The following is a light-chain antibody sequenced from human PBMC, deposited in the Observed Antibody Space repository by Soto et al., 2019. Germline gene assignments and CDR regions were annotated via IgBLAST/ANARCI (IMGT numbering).Light chain of an antibody. V-gene: IGKV1-33*01. CDR2: DAS. CDR1: QDIRNY. Sequence: DIQMTQSPSSLSASVGDRVIITCQASQDIRNYLNWYQQKPGKAPKFLIHDASNLEAGVPSRFSGSGSGTDFTFTISSLQPEDIATYYCQQYDNLPLTFGGGTKVEIK. CDR3: QQYDNLPLT. J-gene: IGKJ4*01.